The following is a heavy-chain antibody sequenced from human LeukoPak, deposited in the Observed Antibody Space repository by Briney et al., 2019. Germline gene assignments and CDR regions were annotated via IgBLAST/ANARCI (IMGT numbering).Heavy chain of an antibody. J-gene: IGHJ6*03. CDR2: IYYSGST. Sequence: PSETLSLTCTVSGGSISSSSYYRGWIRQPPGKGLEWIGSIYYSGSTYYNPSLKSRVTISVDTSKNQFSLKLSSVTAADTAVYYCARVSAGYHYMDVWGKGTTVTVTS. CDR3: ARVSAGYHYMDV. CDR1: GGSISSSSYY. V-gene: IGHV4-39*01. D-gene: IGHD6-25*01.